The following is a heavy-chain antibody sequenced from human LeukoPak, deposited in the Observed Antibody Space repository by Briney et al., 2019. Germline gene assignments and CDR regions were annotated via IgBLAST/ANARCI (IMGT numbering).Heavy chain of an antibody. Sequence: SVKVSCKASGGTFSSYAISWVRQAPGQGLEWMGGIIPIFGTANYAQKFQGRVTITADESTSTAYMELSRLRSEDTAVYYCARFPFQEMAAFDIWGQGTMVTVSS. D-gene: IGHD5-24*01. V-gene: IGHV1-69*13. J-gene: IGHJ3*02. CDR2: IIPIFGTA. CDR1: GGTFSSYA. CDR3: ARFPFQEMAAFDI.